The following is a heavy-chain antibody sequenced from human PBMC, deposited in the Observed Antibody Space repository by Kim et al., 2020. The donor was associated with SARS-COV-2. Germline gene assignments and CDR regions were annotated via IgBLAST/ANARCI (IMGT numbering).Heavy chain of an antibody. D-gene: IGHD1-26*01. CDR1: GFTFANAW. Sequence: GGSLRLSCAASGFTFANAWMNWVRQAPGKGLEWVGCIKSKTDGGTTDYAAPVKGRFTISRDDSKKTLYLQMNSLKIEDTAVYYCSRFSGAPWGQGTMVTVSS. J-gene: IGHJ3*01. CDR3: SRFSGAP. CDR2: IKSKTDGGTT. V-gene: IGHV3-15*01.